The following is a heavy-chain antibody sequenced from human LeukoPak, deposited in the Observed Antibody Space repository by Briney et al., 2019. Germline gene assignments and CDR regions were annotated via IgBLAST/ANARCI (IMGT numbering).Heavy chain of an antibody. Sequence: GGSLRLSCAAFGFTFSSYWMHWVRQAPGKGLVWVSRISTDGRTTSYADSVKGRFTISRDNAKNTLYLQMNSLRAEDTAVYYCAREEASSAAIDHWGQGTLVTVSS. CDR3: AREEASSAAIDH. D-gene: IGHD6-6*01. CDR2: ISTDGRTT. V-gene: IGHV3-74*01. CDR1: GFTFSSYW. J-gene: IGHJ4*02.